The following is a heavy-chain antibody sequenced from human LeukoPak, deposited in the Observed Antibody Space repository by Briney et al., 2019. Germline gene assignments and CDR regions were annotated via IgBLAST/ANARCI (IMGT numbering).Heavy chain of an antibody. Sequence: PGGSLRLSCEASGFTFVNYGFHWVRQAPVKALEWVAFISYNGNQKYGDSVKGRFTISRDNSKSTLYLQMNGLRPEDTAVYYCARDPLDISRWTNAFDIWGQGTLVTVSS. D-gene: IGHD2-2*03. CDR3: ARDPLDISRWTNAFDI. CDR2: ISYNGNQ. V-gene: IGHV3-30-3*01. CDR1: GFTFVNYG. J-gene: IGHJ3*02.